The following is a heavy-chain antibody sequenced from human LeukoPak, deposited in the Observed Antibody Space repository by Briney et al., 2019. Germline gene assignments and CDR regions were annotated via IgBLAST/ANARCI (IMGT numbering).Heavy chain of an antibody. CDR2: ISGSGGST. CDR3: AKDYGSGSYKFDY. D-gene: IGHD3-10*01. J-gene: IGHJ4*02. CDR1: GFTFSSYA. V-gene: IGHV3-23*01. Sequence: GGSLRLSCAASGFTFSSYAMSWVRQAPGKGLEWVSAISGSGGSTYYADSVKGRFTISRDNSKNTLYVQMNSLRAEDTAVYYCAKDYGSGSYKFDYWGQGTLVTVSS.